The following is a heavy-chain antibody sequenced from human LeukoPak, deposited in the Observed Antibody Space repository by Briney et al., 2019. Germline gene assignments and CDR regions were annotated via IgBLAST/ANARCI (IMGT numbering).Heavy chain of an antibody. D-gene: IGHD1-26*01. CDR2: IIPIFGTA. J-gene: IGHJ4*02. CDR1: GGTFSSYA. Sequence: SVKVSCKASGGTFSSYAISWVRQAPGQGLEWMGGIIPIFGTANYAQKFQGRVTITADESTSTAYMELSSLRSEDTAVYYCARAMGATNGESDYWGQGTLVTVSS. CDR3: ARAMGATNGESDY. V-gene: IGHV1-69*13.